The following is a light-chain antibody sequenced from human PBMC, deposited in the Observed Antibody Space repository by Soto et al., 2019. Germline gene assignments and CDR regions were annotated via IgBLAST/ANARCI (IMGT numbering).Light chain of an antibody. CDR1: ESVSSW. Sequence: DIQLTQSPSTLSASVGGRVTITCRASESVSSWLAWYQQKPGKAPKLLIYEASSLESGVPSRFSGSGSGTEFTLTVSTLQPDDFATYYCQQYSNYPYTFGQGTKVDIK. V-gene: IGKV1-5*03. J-gene: IGKJ2*01. CDR2: EAS. CDR3: QQYSNYPYT.